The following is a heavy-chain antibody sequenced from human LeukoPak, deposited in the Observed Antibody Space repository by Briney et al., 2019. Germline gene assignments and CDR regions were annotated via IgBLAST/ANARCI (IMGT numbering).Heavy chain of an antibody. D-gene: IGHD2-2*02. CDR3: AKISRAYCSSTSCYSLDY. CDR1: GFTFSSYS. J-gene: IGHJ4*02. Sequence: PGGSLRLCCAASGFTFSSYSMNWVRQAPGKGLDWVSHISGTGSTIYYADSVKGRFTISRDNARNSLYLQMNSLRAEDTAVYYCAKISRAYCSSTSCYSLDYWGQGTLVTVSS. V-gene: IGHV3-48*04. CDR2: ISGTGSTI.